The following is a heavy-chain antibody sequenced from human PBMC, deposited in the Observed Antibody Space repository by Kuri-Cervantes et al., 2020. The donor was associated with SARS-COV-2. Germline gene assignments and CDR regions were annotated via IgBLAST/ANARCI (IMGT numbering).Heavy chain of an antibody. Sequence: ESLKISCTVSGGSISSYYWSWIRQPPGKGLEWIGYIYYSGSTNYNPSLKSRVTISVDTSKNQFSLKLSSVTAADTAVYYCARGFGVPWTLGEVGFDYWGQGTLVTVSS. CDR1: GGSISSYY. V-gene: IGHV4-59*12. CDR3: ARGFGVPWTLGEVGFDY. CDR2: IYYSGST. J-gene: IGHJ4*02. D-gene: IGHD3-16*01.